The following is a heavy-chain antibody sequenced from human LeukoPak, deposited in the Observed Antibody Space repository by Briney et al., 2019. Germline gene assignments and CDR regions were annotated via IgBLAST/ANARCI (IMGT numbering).Heavy chain of an antibody. CDR3: ASRAEVATIKGFSEYYFDY. V-gene: IGHV1-18*01. J-gene: IGHJ4*02. Sequence: ASVKVSCKASGYTFTSYGISWVRQAPGRGLEWMGWISAYNGNTNYAQKLQGRVTMTTDTSTSTAYMELSSLRSEDTAVYYCASRAEVATIKGFSEYYFDYWGQGTLVTVSS. CDR2: ISAYNGNT. D-gene: IGHD5-24*01. CDR1: GYTFTSYG.